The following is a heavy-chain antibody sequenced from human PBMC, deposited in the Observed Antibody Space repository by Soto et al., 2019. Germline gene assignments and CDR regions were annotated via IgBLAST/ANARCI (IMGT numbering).Heavy chain of an antibody. Sequence: GGSLRLSCAASGSTFSGSAMHWVRQASGKGLEWVGRIRSKANSYATAYAASVKGRFTISRDDSKNTAYLQMNSLKTEDTAVYYCTRLDSSGYLNYYYYYGMDVWGQGTTVTVSS. D-gene: IGHD3-22*01. CDR2: IRSKANSYAT. J-gene: IGHJ6*02. CDR1: GSTFSGSA. V-gene: IGHV3-73*01. CDR3: TRLDSSGYLNYYYYYGMDV.